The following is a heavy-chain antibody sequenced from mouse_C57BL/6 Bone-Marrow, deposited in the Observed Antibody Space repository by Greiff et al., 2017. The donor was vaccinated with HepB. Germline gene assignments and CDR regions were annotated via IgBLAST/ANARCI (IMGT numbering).Heavy chain of an antibody. Sequence: EVQLQQSGPVLVKPGASVKMSCKASGYTFTDYYMNWVKQSHGKSLEWIGVINPYNGGTSYNQKFKGKATLTVDKSSSTAYMELNSLTSEDSAVYYCARSLWGAMDYWGQGTSVTVSS. V-gene: IGHV1-19*01. CDR1: GYTFTDYY. J-gene: IGHJ4*01. CDR2: INPYNGGT. D-gene: IGHD6-2*01. CDR3: ARSLWGAMDY.